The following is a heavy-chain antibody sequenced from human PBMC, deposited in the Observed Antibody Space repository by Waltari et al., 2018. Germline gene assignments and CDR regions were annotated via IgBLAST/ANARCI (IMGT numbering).Heavy chain of an antibody. CDR2: IKQDGSEK. CDR1: GFTFSSYW. V-gene: IGHV3-7*01. Sequence: EVQLVESGGGLVQPGGSLRLSCAASGFTFSSYWMSWVRQAPGKGLGWVANIKQDGSEKYYVDSVKGRFTISRDNAKNSLYLQMNSLRAEDTAVYYCARSGYSGYDFTPFDYWGQGTLVTVSS. CDR3: ARSGYSGYDFTPFDY. J-gene: IGHJ4*02. D-gene: IGHD5-12*01.